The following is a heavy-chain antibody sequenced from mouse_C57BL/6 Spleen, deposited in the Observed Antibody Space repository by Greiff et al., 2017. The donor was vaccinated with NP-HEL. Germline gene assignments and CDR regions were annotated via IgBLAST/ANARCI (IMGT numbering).Heavy chain of an antibody. CDR3: TANGYYAWFAY. Sequence: EVKLMESGGGLVQPGGSMKLSCVASGFTFSNYWMNWVRQSPEKGLEWVAQIRLKSDNYATHYAESVKGRFTISRDDSKSSVYLQMNNLRAEDTGIYYCTANGYYAWFAYWGQGTLVTVSA. CDR1: GFTFSNYW. CDR2: IRLKSDNYAT. D-gene: IGHD2-3*01. V-gene: IGHV6-3*01. J-gene: IGHJ3*01.